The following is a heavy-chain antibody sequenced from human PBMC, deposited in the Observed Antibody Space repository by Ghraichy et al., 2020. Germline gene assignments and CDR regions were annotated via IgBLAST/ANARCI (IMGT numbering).Heavy chain of an antibody. CDR2: IYYSGST. CDR1: GGSISSSSYY. V-gene: IGHV4-39*01. CDR3: ARLPMVRGSQCRYFDY. D-gene: IGHD3-10*01. J-gene: IGHJ4*02. Sequence: SETLSLTCTVSGGSISSSSYYWGWIRQPPGKGLEWIGSIYYSGSTYYNPSLKSRVTISVDTSKNQFSLKLSSVTAADTAVYYCARLPMVRGSQCRYFDYWGQGTLVTVSS.